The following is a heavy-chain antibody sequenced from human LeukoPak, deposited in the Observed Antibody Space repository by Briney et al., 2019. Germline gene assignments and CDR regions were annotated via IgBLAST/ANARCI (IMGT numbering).Heavy chain of an antibody. V-gene: IGHV4-30-4*01. CDR2: IYYSGNT. CDR3: ARGGYSSSPSYYMDV. Sequence: SQTLSLTCTVSGGSISSGDYYWSWIRQPPGKGLECIGYIYYSGNTYYNPSLKSRVTISVDRSKNQFSLKLNSVTAADTAVYYCARGGYSSSPSYYMDVWGKGTTVTVSS. D-gene: IGHD6-13*01. CDR1: GGSISSGDYY. J-gene: IGHJ6*03.